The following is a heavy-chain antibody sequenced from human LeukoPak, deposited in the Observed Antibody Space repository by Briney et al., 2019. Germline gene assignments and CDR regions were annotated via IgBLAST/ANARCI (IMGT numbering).Heavy chain of an antibody. V-gene: IGHV4-59*01. CDR2: NSSSGNT. J-gene: IGHJ4*02. Sequence: SETLSLTCTVSGDSISTYYWTWIRQPPGKGLEWIGYNSSSGNTNYNASLKSRVTISVDMSKNQFSLKLSSVTAADTAVYHCARAGSGWSFDYWGQGTLVTVSS. D-gene: IGHD6-19*01. CDR3: ARAGSGWSFDY. CDR1: GDSISTYY.